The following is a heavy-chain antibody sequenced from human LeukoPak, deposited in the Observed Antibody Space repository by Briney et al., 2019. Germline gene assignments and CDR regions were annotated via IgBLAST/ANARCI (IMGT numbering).Heavy chain of an antibody. V-gene: IGHV5-51*01. D-gene: IGHD6-13*01. CDR3: ARHGGYSTPIFDY. CDR2: IYPGDSDT. CDR1: GYSFSTYW. J-gene: IGHJ4*02. Sequence: GESLKISCQGSGYSFSTYWIGWVRPMPGKGLEWMGIIYPGDSDTRYSPSFQGQVTISADKSISTAYLQWSSLKASDTAMYYCARHGGYSTPIFDYWGQGTLVTVSS.